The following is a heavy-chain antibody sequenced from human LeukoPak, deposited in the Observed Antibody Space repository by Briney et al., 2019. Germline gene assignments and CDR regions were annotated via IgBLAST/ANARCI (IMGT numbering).Heavy chain of an antibody. CDR3: AREIYCSGGSCYSPAYYYYGMDV. D-gene: IGHD2-15*01. J-gene: IGHJ6*02. CDR1: GFTFSSYG. V-gene: IGHV3-33*01. Sequence: PGGSLRLSCTASGFTFSSYGMHWVRQAPGKGLEWVAVIWYDGSNKYYADSVKGRFSISRDNSKNTLYLQMNSLRAEDTAVYYCAREIYCSGGSCYSPAYYYYGMDVWGQGTTVTVSS. CDR2: IWYDGSNK.